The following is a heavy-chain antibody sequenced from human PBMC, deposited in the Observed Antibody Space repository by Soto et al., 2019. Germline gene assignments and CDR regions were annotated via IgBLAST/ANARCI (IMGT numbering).Heavy chain of an antibody. Sequence: PGGSLRLSCAASGFTFSSYGMHWVRQAPGKGLEWVAVISYDGSNKYYADSVKGRFTISRDNSKNTLYLQMNSLRAEDTAVYYCAKDLYGDNGIDYWGQGTLVTVSS. J-gene: IGHJ4*02. D-gene: IGHD4-17*01. CDR1: GFTFSSYG. V-gene: IGHV3-30*18. CDR3: AKDLYGDNGIDY. CDR2: ISYDGSNK.